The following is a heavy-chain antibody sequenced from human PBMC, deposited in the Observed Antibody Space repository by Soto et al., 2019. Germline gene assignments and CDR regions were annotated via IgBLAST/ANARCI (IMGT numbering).Heavy chain of an antibody. Sequence: ASVKVSCKASGYTFTGYYMHWVRQAPGQGLEWMGWINPNSGGTNYAQKFQGRVTMTRDTSISTAYMELSRLRSDDTAVYYCARARRYYDILTGYVSYYYGMDVWGQGTTVTVSS. CDR2: INPNSGGT. CDR1: GYTFTGYY. D-gene: IGHD3-9*01. V-gene: IGHV1-2*02. J-gene: IGHJ6*02. CDR3: ARARRYYDILTGYVSYYYGMDV.